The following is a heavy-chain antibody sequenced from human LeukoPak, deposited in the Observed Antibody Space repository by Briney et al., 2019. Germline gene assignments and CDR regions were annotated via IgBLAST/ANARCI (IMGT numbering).Heavy chain of an antibody. D-gene: IGHD6-13*01. J-gene: IGHJ4*02. CDR1: GFTFSSYA. CDR3: ARGVTAAAGHYYFDY. CDR2: ISYDGSNK. Sequence: GGSLRLSCAASGFTFSSYAMHWVRQAPGKGLEWVAVISYDGSNKYYADSVKGRFTISRDNSKNTLYLQMNSLRAEDTAVYYCARGVTAAAGHYYFDYWGQGTLVTASS. V-gene: IGHV3-30*04.